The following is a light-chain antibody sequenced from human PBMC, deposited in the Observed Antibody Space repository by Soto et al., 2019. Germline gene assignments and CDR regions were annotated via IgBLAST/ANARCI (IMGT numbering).Light chain of an antibody. Sequence: EIVLTQSPGTLSLSPGERATLSCRASQSVSNSYLAWYQQKPGQAPRLLIYGASSRATGIPDRISGRGSGTDFTLTISRLEPEDSAVYYCQQYGNSPPYTFGQGTKLEIK. J-gene: IGKJ2*01. CDR3: QQYGNSPPYT. V-gene: IGKV3-20*01. CDR1: QSVSNSY. CDR2: GAS.